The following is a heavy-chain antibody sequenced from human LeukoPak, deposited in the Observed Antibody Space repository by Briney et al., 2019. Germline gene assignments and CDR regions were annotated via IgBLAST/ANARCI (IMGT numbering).Heavy chain of an antibody. D-gene: IGHD1-26*01. Sequence: SETLSLTCTVSGYSISSGYYWGWIRQPPGKGLEWIGSIYYSGSTYYNPSLKSRVTISVDTSKNQFSLKLSSVTAADTAVYYCARDRAIDDAFDIWGQGTMVTVSS. CDR2: IYYSGST. CDR3: ARDRAIDDAFDI. J-gene: IGHJ3*02. V-gene: IGHV4-38-2*02. CDR1: GYSISSGYY.